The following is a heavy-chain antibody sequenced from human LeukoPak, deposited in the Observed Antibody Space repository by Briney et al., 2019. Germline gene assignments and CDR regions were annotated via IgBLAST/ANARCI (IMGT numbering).Heavy chain of an antibody. J-gene: IGHJ2*01. D-gene: IGHD6-19*01. Sequence: ASVKVSCKASGYTLTGYYMHWVRQAPGQGLEWMGRINPNSGGTNYAQKFQGRVTMTRDTSISTAYMELSRLRSDDTAVYYCARDSARIPVAGVVWYFDLWGRGTLVTVSS. CDR2: INPNSGGT. V-gene: IGHV1-2*06. CDR1: GYTLTGYY. CDR3: ARDSARIPVAGVVWYFDL.